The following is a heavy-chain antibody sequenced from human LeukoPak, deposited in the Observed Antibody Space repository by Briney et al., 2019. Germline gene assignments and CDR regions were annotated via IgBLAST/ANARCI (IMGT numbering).Heavy chain of an antibody. Sequence: SETLSLTCTVSGGSISSGSYYWSWIRQPAGKGLEWIGRIYTSGSTNYNPSLKSRVTISVDTSKNQFSLKLSSVTAADTAVYYCAREIGFRNYDILTGIVYYYYYMDVWGKGTTVTISS. CDR3: AREIGFRNYDILTGIVYYYYYMDV. D-gene: IGHD3-9*01. CDR2: IYTSGST. CDR1: GGSISSGSYY. V-gene: IGHV4-61*02. J-gene: IGHJ6*03.